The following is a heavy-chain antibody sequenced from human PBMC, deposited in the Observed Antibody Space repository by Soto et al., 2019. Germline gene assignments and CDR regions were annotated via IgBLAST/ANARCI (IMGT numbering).Heavy chain of an antibody. D-gene: IGHD6-13*01. CDR1: GYTFTSYY. CDR3: ARDGIAAAGTWGVFDY. J-gene: IGHJ4*02. V-gene: IGHV1-46*01. Sequence: GASVKVSCKASGYTFTSYYMHWVRQAPGQGLEWMGIINPNGGSTSYAQKFQGRVTMTRDTSTSTVYMELSSLRSEDTAVYYCARDGIAAAGTWGVFDYWGQGTLVTVSS. CDR2: INPNGGST.